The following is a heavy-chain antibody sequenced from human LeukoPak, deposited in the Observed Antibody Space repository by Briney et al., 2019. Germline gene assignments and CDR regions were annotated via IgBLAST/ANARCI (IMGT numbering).Heavy chain of an antibody. CDR1: GSSFTSYW. CDR3: ARQYVYCGGDCYGDAFDI. Sequence: PGESLKISCQGSGSSFTSYWIGWVRQLPGKGLEWMGIIYPGDSDTRYSPSFQGQVTISADKSISTAYLQWSSLKASDTAMYYCARQYVYCGGDCYGDAFDIWGQGTMVTVSS. D-gene: IGHD2-21*01. J-gene: IGHJ3*02. V-gene: IGHV5-51*01. CDR2: IYPGDSDT.